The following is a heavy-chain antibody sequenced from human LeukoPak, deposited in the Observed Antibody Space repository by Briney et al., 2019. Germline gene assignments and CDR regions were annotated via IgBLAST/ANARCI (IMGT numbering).Heavy chain of an antibody. CDR2: INPNSGGT. CDR1: GYTFTGYY. J-gene: IGHJ4*02. Sequence: ASVKVSCKASGYTFTGYYMHWVRQAPGQGPEWMGWINPNSGGTNYAQKFQGWVTMTRDTSISAAYMELSRLRSDDTAVYYCARVRINSSSWYGDAFDIWGQGTLVTVSS. V-gene: IGHV1-2*04. D-gene: IGHD6-13*01. CDR3: ARVRINSSSWYGDAFDI.